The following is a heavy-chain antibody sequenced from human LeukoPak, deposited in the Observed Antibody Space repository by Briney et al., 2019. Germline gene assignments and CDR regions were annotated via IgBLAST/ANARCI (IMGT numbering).Heavy chain of an antibody. D-gene: IGHD3-3*01. CDR3: ARDRSYYDFWSGLMDY. CDR1: GFTFSSYW. J-gene: IGHJ4*02. V-gene: IGHV3-7*01. Sequence: GGSLRLSCAASGFTFSSYWMSWVRQAPGKGLERVANMKQDGSKQYYVDSVKGRFTISRDNAKNSLYLQMNSLRAEDTAVYYCARDRSYYDFWSGLMDYWGQGTLVTVSS. CDR2: MKQDGSKQ.